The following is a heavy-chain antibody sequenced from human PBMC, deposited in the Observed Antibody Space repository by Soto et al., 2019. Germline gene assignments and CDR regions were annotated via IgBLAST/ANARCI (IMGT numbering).Heavy chain of an antibody. CDR3: TDLGVPAATPFDY. CDR2: IKSKTDGGTT. V-gene: IGHV3-15*01. Sequence: EVQLVESGGGLVKPGGSLRLSCAASGFTFSNAWMSWVRQAPGKGLEWVGRIKSKTDGGTTDYAAPVKGRFTISRDDSKNTLYLQMNSLKTEDTAVYYCTDLGVPAATPFDYWGQGTLVTVSS. CDR1: GFTFSNAW. D-gene: IGHD2-2*01. J-gene: IGHJ4*02.